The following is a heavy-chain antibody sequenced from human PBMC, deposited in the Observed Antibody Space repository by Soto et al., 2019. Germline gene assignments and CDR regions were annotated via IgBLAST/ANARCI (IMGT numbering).Heavy chain of an antibody. J-gene: IGHJ5*02. V-gene: IGHV4-31*03. CDR3: ARSVFP. CDR2: FYYSGRT. CDR1: GGSISTGGYY. Sequence: QVQLQESGPGLVKPSQTLSLTCTVSGGSISTGGYYWNWIRQHPGKGLEWIGYFYYSGRTYYHPSLNSRFTVSVNTSKNQFSLKLSSVTAADTAVDYCARSVFPWGQGTLVTVSS.